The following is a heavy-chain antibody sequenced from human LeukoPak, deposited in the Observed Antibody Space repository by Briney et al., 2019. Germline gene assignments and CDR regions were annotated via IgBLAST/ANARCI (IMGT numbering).Heavy chain of an antibody. CDR1: GGSLYVYY. CDR3: AREGGLYRPLDY. J-gene: IGHJ4*02. Sequence: SDTLSLPCTLSGGSLYVYYWMWIRQPPGKGLVCFMEVHLDGSPILHLSLKSRLPMSVDLSENHVSPTLTSVTAAHTAVYYCAREGGLYRPLDYSGQGTLVTVSS. CDR2: VHLDGSP. V-gene: IGHV4-34*10. D-gene: IGHD2-8*01.